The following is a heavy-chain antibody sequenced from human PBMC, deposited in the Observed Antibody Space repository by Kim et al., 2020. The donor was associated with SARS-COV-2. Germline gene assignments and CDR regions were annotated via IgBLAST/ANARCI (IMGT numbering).Heavy chain of an antibody. CDR1: GFTLSNYA. Sequence: GGSLRLSCAASGFTLSNYAMSLVRQAPGKGLEWVSTLSITGGSTYYPDSVKGRFTISRDNSKNTLYLQMNSLRAEDTAIYYCAKSINYGLEHTSVFDIWGQGTLLTVPS. CDR3: AKSINYGLEHTSVFDI. CDR2: LSITGGST. J-gene: IGHJ3*02. V-gene: IGHV3-23*01. D-gene: IGHD3-10*01.